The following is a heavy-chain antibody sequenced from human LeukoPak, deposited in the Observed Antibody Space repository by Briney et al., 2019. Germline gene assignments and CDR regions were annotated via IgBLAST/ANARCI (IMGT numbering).Heavy chain of an antibody. J-gene: IGHJ4*02. CDR2: IIPIFDTP. D-gene: IGHD6-13*01. CDR3: ARDSIAAAGHDY. CDR1: GGTFSNYA. Sequence: SVKVSCKASGGTFSNYAISWVRQAPGQGLEWMGGIIPIFDTPNFAQKFQGRVTITADKSTSTAYMELSRLRSEDTAVYYCARDSIAAAGHDYWGQGTLVTVSS. V-gene: IGHV1-69*06.